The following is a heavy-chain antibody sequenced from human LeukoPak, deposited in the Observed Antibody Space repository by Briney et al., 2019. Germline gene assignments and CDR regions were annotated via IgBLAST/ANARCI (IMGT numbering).Heavy chain of an antibody. CDR3: ASIAAAGTDAFDI. Sequence: GGSLRLSCAASGFTFSNYAMSWVRQAPGKGLEWISGISGGGGSSDYADYVKGRFTISRDNSKNTLYLQMGSLRAEDMAVYYCASIAAAGTDAFDIWGQGTMVTVSS. J-gene: IGHJ3*02. CDR2: ISGGGGSS. CDR1: GFTFSNYA. V-gene: IGHV3-23*01. D-gene: IGHD6-13*01.